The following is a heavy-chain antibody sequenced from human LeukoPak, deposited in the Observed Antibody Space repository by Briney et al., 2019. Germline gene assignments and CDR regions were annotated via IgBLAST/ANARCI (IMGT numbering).Heavy chain of an antibody. Sequence: GGSLRLSCAASGFTFSNAWMSWVRQAPGKGLEWVGRIKSKTDGGTTDYAAPVKGRFTISRDDSKNTLYLQMNSLKTEDTAVYYCTVGALRGAFDIWGQGTMVTVSS. CDR1: GFTFSNAW. D-gene: IGHD1-26*01. V-gene: IGHV3-15*01. CDR2: IKSKTDGGTT. J-gene: IGHJ3*02. CDR3: TVGALRGAFDI.